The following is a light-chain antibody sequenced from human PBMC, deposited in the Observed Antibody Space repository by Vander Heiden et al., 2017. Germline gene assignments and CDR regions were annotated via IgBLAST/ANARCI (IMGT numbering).Light chain of an antibody. CDR1: SSDVGSYNL. Sequence: QSALTQPASLSASPGQSITISCTGTSSDVGSYNLVSWYQQHPGKAPKLMIYEGSKRPSGVSNRFSGSKSGNTASLTISGRQAEDEADYYCCSYAGSSTYVFGTGTKVTVL. V-gene: IGLV2-23*01. J-gene: IGLJ1*01. CDR3: CSYAGSSTYV. CDR2: EGS.